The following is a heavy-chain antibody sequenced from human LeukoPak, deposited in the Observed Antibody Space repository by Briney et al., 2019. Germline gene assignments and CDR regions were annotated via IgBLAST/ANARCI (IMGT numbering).Heavy chain of an antibody. CDR2: IYPGDSDT. D-gene: IGHD3-3*01. V-gene: IGHV5-51*01. Sequence: GESLQISCKGSGYNFTSYWIGWVRQLPGKGLDWMGIIYPGDSDTRYSPSFQGQVTISADKSISTAYLQWSSLKASDTAMYYCARQKTIFGVVNVGAFDIWGQGTMVTVSS. J-gene: IGHJ3*02. CDR1: GYNFTSYW. CDR3: ARQKTIFGVVNVGAFDI.